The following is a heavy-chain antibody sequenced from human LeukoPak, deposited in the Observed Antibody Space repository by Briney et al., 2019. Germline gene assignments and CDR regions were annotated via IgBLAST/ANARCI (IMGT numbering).Heavy chain of an antibody. D-gene: IGHD4-23*01. Sequence: GGSLRHSCAASGFTFSSYSMNWVRQAPGRGLEWVSSIRFTGSYIYYADSVKGRFSISRDNAKNTLYLQMNSLRVEDTAVYYCARGRPHGNDYWGQGTLVTVSS. CDR2: IRFTGSYI. CDR1: GFTFSSYS. V-gene: IGHV3-21*01. CDR3: ARGRPHGNDY. J-gene: IGHJ4*02.